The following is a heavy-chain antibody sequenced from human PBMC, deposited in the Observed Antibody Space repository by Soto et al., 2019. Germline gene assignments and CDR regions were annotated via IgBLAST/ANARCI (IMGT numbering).Heavy chain of an antibody. Sequence: QVQLVQSGAEVKKPGASVKVSCKTSGYTFTSYDINWVRQAAGQGLEWMGWMNPTNGNPGHAQKFQGRVTMARDTSISTAYLELSSLRSEDTAVYYCAKYPAKTGYFWFCGQGSLVTASS. V-gene: IGHV1-8*01. CDR3: AKYPAKTGYFWF. D-gene: IGHD7-27*01. J-gene: IGHJ1*01. CDR1: GYTFTSYD. CDR2: MNPTNGNP.